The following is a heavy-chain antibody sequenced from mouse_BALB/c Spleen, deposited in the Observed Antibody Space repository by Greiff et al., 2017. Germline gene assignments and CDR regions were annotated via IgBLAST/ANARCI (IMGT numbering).Heavy chain of an antibody. D-gene: IGHD2-1*01. CDR3: ARSGGNYYGNSAMDY. Sequence: QVQLQQSGPELVKPGASVKISCKASGYAFSSSWMNWVKQRPGQGLEWIGRIYPGDGDTNYNGKFKGKATLTADKSSSTAYMQLSSLTSVDSAVYFCARSGGNYYGNSAMDYWGQGTSVTVSS. CDR2: IYPGDGDT. J-gene: IGHJ4*01. CDR1: GYAFSSSW. V-gene: IGHV1-82*01.